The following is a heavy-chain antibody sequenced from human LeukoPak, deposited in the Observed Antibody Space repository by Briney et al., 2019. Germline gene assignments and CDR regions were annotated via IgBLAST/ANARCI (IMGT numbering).Heavy chain of an antibody. J-gene: IGHJ3*02. V-gene: IGHV1-18*01. Sequence: ASVKVSCKASGYTFTSYGISWVRQAPGQGLEWMGWISAYNGNTNYAQKLQGRVTMTTDTSTSTAYMELRSLRSDDTAVYYCAREWGHCSSTSCYRAFDIWGQGTMVTVSS. CDR2: ISAYNGNT. CDR3: AREWGHCSSTSCYRAFDI. CDR1: GYTFTSYG. D-gene: IGHD2-2*01.